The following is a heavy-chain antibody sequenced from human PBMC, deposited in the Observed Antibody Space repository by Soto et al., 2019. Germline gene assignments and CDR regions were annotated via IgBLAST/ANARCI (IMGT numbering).Heavy chain of an antibody. V-gene: IGHV3-7*02. J-gene: IGHJ4*02. CDR3: ERTGSSRYDFDF. CDR1: GFSFRNYC. D-gene: IGHD6-13*01. Sequence: EVQLVESGGGLVQPGGSLTLSCAASGFSFRNYCMSWVRQAPGKGLEWVSNIRHGGSEQYYADSVKGRFIISRDNAMNSLLVQMLRMTAEDTAVYYWERTGSSRYDFDFWGQGTLVTVAS. CDR2: IRHGGSEQ.